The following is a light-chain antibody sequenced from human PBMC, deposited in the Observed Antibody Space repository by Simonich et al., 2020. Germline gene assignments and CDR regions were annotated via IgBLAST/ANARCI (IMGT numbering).Light chain of an antibody. CDR2: GAS. CDR3: QQYGSSHHT. V-gene: IGKV3-15*01. J-gene: IGKJ2*01. CDR1: QSVSSN. Sequence: EIVMTQSPATLSVSPGERATLSCRASQSVSSNLAWYQQKPGQAPRLLIYGASTRATGIPARFSGSGSGTEFTLTISSLQSEDFAVYYYQQYGSSHHTFGQGTKLEIK.